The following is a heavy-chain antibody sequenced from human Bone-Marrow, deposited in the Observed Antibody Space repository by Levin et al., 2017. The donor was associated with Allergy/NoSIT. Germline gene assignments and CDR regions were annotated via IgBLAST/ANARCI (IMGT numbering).Heavy chain of an antibody. J-gene: IGHJ4*02. D-gene: IGHD6-19*01. CDR3: ARGLEALDF. CDR2: IYHTENT. CDR1: GISISSSHW. Sequence: PSETLSLTCAVSGISISSSHWWTWVRQPPGKRLEWIGEIYHTENTSYNPSLKSRVTMAVDTSKNQFSLKMTSVTAADTAVYFCARGLEALDFWGQGILVSVSS. V-gene: IGHV4-4*02.